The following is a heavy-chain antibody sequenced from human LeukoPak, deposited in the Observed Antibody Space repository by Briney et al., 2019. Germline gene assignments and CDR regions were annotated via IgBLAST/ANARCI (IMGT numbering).Heavy chain of an antibody. CDR2: IIPIFGTA. CDR1: GGTFSSYA. D-gene: IGHD3-10*01. J-gene: IGHJ4*02. Sequence: ASVKVSCKASGGTFSSYAISWVRQAPGQGLEWMGGIIPIFGTANYAQKFQGRVTITADESTSTAYMELSSLRSEDTAVYYCARSKIGDYYGSGSYYPPVNYWGQGTLVTVSS. V-gene: IGHV1-69*13. CDR3: ARSKIGDYYGSGSYYPPVNY.